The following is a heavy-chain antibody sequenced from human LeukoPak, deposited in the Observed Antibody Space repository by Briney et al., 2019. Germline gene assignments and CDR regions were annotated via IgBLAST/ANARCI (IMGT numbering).Heavy chain of an antibody. J-gene: IGHJ3*01. CDR3: ARPNGHPSSWDMDV. D-gene: IGHD6-13*01. V-gene: IGHV3-7*01. CDR2: IKPDGSPG. CDR1: GFTISGSW. Sequence: PGGSLRLSCAASGFTISGSWMTWVRQAPGKGLEWVANIKPDGSPGLQLGSVRGRFTVSRDNAQNSVYLQMSSLRADDTGVYYCARPNGHPSSWDMDVWGQGTMVTVSS.